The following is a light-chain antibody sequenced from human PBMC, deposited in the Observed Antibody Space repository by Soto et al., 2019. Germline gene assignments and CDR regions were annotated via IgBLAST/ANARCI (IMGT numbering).Light chain of an antibody. J-gene: IGKJ1*01. V-gene: IGKV3-11*01. CDR3: QQRSNWPWT. Sequence: EIVLTQSPATLSFSPGERATLSCRASQSVSSNLAWYQQKPGQAPRLLIYGASTRATGIPARFSGSGSGTEFTLTISSLEPEDFAVYYCQQRSNWPWTFGQGTKVDIK. CDR2: GAS. CDR1: QSVSSN.